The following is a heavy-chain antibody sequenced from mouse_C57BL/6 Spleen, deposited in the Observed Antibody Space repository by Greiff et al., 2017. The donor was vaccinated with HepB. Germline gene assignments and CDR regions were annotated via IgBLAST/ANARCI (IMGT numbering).Heavy chain of an antibody. J-gene: IGHJ2*01. Sequence: VQLQQSGAELAKPGASVKLSCKASGYTFTSYWMHWVKQRPGQGLEWIGYINPSNGYTKYNQKFQDKATLTADKSSSTAYMQLSSLTYEDSAVSYWASSEYFDYWGQGTTLTVSS. CDR3: ASSEYFDY. CDR2: INPSNGYT. CDR1: GYTFTSYW. V-gene: IGHV1-7*01.